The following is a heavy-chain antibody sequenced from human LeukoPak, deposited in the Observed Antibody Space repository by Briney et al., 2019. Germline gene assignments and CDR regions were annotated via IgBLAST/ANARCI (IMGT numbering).Heavy chain of an antibody. J-gene: IGHJ6*03. Sequence: HPGGSLRLSCAASGFTFSSYSMNWVRQAPGKGLEWVSYISSSSSTIYYADSVKGRFTISRDNAKNSLYLQMNSLRAEDTAVYYCARDAPYYDFWSGYYSDYYYMDVWGKGTTVTVSS. CDR3: ARDAPYYDFWSGYYSDYYYMDV. V-gene: IGHV3-48*01. CDR1: GFTFSSYS. D-gene: IGHD3-3*01. CDR2: ISSSSSTI.